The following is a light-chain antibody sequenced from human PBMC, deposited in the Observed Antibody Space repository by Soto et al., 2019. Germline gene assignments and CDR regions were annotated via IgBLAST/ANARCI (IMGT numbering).Light chain of an antibody. J-gene: IGKJ1*01. CDR1: QDIGHF. CDR3: LQDHTWPWT. V-gene: IGKV1-6*01. CDR2: GAS. Sequence: AIQMTQSPSCLSASVGDRVSLTCRASQDIGHFLSWYQHRPGKAPKLLIYGASSLHVGAPSRISGSGSGTDFTLTISSLQPEDFGTYFCLQDHTWPWTLGQGSRVAI.